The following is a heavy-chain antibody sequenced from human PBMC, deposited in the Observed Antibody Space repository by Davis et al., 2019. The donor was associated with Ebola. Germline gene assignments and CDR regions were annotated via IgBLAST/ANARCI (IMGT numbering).Heavy chain of an antibody. Sequence: SVPVSCKASRRTLSSYAISWVRQAPGQGLDWMGGIIPIFCTANYAQKFQGRVTITADKSTRTAYMELSSLRSADTAVYYCARGGIAVAGTESWGQGTLVTVSS. CDR3: ARGGIAVAGTES. J-gene: IGHJ5*02. CDR1: RRTLSSYA. V-gene: IGHV1-69*06. D-gene: IGHD6-19*01. CDR2: IIPIFCTA.